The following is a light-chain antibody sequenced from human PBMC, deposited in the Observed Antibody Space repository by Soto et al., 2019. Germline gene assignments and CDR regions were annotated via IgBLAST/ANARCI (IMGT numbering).Light chain of an antibody. CDR3: GSWDSSLSRV. CDR1: SSNIGNNY. Sequence: QSVLTQPPSVSAAPGQTVTISCSGSSSNIGNNYVSWYQQLPGTAPKLLIYENNKRPSGIPDRFSGSKFGTSATLGITGLQTGDEADYYCGSWDSSLSRVFGTGTKLTVL. V-gene: IGLV1-51*02. CDR2: ENN. J-gene: IGLJ1*01.